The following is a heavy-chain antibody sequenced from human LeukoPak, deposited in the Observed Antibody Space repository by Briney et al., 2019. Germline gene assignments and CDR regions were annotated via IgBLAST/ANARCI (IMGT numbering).Heavy chain of an antibody. CDR3: ARSLTLLRYFDRNWFDP. Sequence: ASVKVSCKASGYTFTGYYMHWVRQAPGQGLEWMGWINPNGGGTNYAQKFQGRVTMTRDTSISTAYMELSRLRSDDTAVYYCARSLTLLRYFDRNWFDPWGQGTLVTVSS. CDR1: GYTFTGYY. D-gene: IGHD3-9*01. V-gene: IGHV1-2*02. CDR2: INPNGGGT. J-gene: IGHJ5*02.